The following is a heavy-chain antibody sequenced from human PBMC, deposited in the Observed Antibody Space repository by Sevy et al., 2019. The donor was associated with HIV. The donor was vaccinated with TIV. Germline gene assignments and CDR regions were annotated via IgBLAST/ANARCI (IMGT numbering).Heavy chain of an antibody. CDR1: GYSISSGYY. D-gene: IGHD3-3*01. CDR2: IYHSGST. Sequence: SETLSLTCTVSGYSISSGYYWGWIRQPPGKGLEWIASIYHSGSTNYNPSLKSRVTISVDTSKNQFSLKLSSVTAADTAVYYCARATLYNLYDFWSGYRPNYFDYWGQGTLVTVSS. V-gene: IGHV4-38-2*02. CDR3: ARATLYNLYDFWSGYRPNYFDY. J-gene: IGHJ4*02.